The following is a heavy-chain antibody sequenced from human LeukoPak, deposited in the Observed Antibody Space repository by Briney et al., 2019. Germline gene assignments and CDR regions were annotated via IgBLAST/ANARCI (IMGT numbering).Heavy chain of an antibody. D-gene: IGHD2-15*01. CDR1: GFTFDDYA. Sequence: GGSLRLSCAASGFTFDDYAMHWVRQAPGKGLEWVSGISWNSGSIGYADSVKGRFTISRDNAKNSLYLQMNSLRAEDTALYYCAKDIEHCSGGSCYSGFDYWGQGTLVTVSS. CDR3: AKDIEHCSGGSCYSGFDY. CDR2: ISWNSGSI. J-gene: IGHJ4*02. V-gene: IGHV3-9*01.